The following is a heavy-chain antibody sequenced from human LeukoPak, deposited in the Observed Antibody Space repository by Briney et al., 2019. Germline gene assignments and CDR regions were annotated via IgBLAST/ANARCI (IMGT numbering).Heavy chain of an antibody. V-gene: IGHV3-11*06. D-gene: IGHD3-10*01. CDR2: ISSSSSYT. CDR1: GFTFSYYY. CDR3: ARELRYYGSGSYYY. J-gene: IGHJ4*02. Sequence: GGSLRRSGSASGFTFSYYYMGWIRPAPGNGLEWGLYISSSSSYTNYADSVKGRFTISTDNDKNSLYLQMNSLRAEDTAVYYCARELRYYGSGSYYYWGQGTLVTVSS.